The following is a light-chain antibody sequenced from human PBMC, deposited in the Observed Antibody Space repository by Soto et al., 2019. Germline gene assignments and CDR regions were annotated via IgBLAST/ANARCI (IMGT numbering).Light chain of an antibody. CDR1: SSVVGAYNL. CDR3: SSYTNTSTLV. Sequence: SALTQPASVSGSPGQSITISCTGTSSVVGAYNLVSWYQQHPGRAPKLFIFDVSDRPSGVSDRFSGSKSGNTASLTISGLQAEDEASYYCSSYTNTSTLVFGGGTQLTVL. CDR2: DVS. J-gene: IGLJ3*02. V-gene: IGLV2-14*02.